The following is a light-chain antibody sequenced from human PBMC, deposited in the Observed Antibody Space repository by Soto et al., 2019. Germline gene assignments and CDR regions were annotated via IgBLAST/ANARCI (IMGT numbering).Light chain of an antibody. CDR3: QHYGSSLIT. CDR1: QSISFN. J-gene: IGKJ5*01. V-gene: IGKV3-20*01. CDR2: GAS. Sequence: EIVLTRSPATLSVSLGARVTLSCRASQSISFNLAWYQHKPGQAPRLLIYGASTRATGIPDRFSGSGSGTDFTLTISRLEPEDFAVYFCQHYGSSLITFGQGTRLEIK.